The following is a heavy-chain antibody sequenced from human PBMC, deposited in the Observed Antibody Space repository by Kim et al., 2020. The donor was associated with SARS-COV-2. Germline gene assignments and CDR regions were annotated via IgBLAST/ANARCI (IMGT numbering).Heavy chain of an antibody. D-gene: IGHD2-2*01. J-gene: IGHJ5*02. CDR1: GGYISSGGYY. Sequence: SETLSLTCTVSGGYISSGGYYWSWIRQHPGKGLEWIGYIYYSGSTYYNPSLKSRVTISVDTSKNQFSLKLSSVTAADTAVYYCARVRTHRNIVVVPVTNWFDPWGQGTLVTVSS. CDR2: IYYSGST. CDR3: ARVRTHRNIVVVPVTNWFDP. V-gene: IGHV4-31*03.